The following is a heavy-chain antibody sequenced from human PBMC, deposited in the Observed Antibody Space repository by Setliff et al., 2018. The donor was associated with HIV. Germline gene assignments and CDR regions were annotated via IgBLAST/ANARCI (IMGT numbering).Heavy chain of an antibody. V-gene: IGHV4-61*02. J-gene: IGHJ3*02. Sequence: SETLSLTCTVSGASITSGTYYWSWIRQPAGKGLEWIGRIYASGSTSYNPSLKSRVTTSVDTSKNQFSLRLTSVTAADTAVYFCARSSHFYDMPQYAFDIWGQVTMVTVSS. CDR3: ARSSHFYDMPQYAFDI. D-gene: IGHD3-16*01. CDR2: IYASGST. CDR1: GASITSGTYY.